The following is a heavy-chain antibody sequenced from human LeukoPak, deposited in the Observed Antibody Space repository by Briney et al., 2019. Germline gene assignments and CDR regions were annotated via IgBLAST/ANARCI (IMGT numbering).Heavy chain of an antibody. D-gene: IGHD3-22*01. V-gene: IGHV3-49*04. CDR2: ISSKGHGGTT. CDR3: TLTMIVVARSHFDY. Sequence: TGGSLRLSCTASGFTFGEYGMSWVRQAPGKGLEWRGFISSKGHGGTTEYAASVKGRFTISRDDSKSIAYLQLNSLKTEDTAVYYCTLTMIVVARSHFDYWGQGTLVTVSS. CDR1: GFTFGEYG. J-gene: IGHJ4*02.